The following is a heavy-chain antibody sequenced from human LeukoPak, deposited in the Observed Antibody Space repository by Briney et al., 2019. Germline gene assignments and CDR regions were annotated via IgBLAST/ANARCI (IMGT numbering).Heavy chain of an antibody. CDR3: AKMLNPGHAYAALDY. CDR2: ISYDGSYQ. D-gene: IGHD6-6*01. V-gene: IGHV3-30*18. Sequence: PGGSLRLSCAASGFAFSTYGMHWVRQSPGKGLEWVAVISYDGSYQEYTDSVKGRFTISRDNSKNTLYLQMNSLRAEDTAVYYCAKMLNPGHAYAALDYWGQGTLVTVSS. J-gene: IGHJ4*02. CDR1: GFAFSTYG.